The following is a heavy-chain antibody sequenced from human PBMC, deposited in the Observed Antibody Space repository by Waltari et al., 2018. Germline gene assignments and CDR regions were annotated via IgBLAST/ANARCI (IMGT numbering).Heavy chain of an antibody. CDR3: ARDSGSSSWYPPFDY. V-gene: IGHV4-38-2*02. CDR2: IYHSGST. CDR1: GYSISSGYY. D-gene: IGHD6-13*01. Sequence: QVQLQESGPGLVKPSETLSLTCAVSGYSISSGYYWGWIRPPPGKGLEWIGSIYHSGSTYYNPSLKSRVTISVDTSKNQFSLKLSSVTAADTAVYYCARDSGSSSWYPPFDYWGQGTLVTVSS. J-gene: IGHJ4*02.